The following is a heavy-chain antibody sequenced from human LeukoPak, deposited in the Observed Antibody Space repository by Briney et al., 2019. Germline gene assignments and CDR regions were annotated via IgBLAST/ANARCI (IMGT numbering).Heavy chain of an antibody. J-gene: IGHJ4*02. CDR2: ISAYNGNT. V-gene: IGHV1-18*01. CDR1: GYTFSNYG. CDR3: ARQYSSSWRGSADY. D-gene: IGHD6-13*01. Sequence: ASVKVSCKASGYTFSNYGISWVRQAPGQGLEWMGWISAYNGNTNYAQKLQGRVTMTTDTSTSTAYMEVRSLRSDDTAVYYCARQYSSSWRGSADYWGQGTLVTVSS.